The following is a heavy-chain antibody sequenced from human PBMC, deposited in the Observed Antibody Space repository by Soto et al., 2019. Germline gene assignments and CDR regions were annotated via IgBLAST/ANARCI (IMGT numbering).Heavy chain of an antibody. V-gene: IGHV4-39*01. D-gene: IGHD5-12*01. CDR1: GGSISSSSHY. CDR3: VRRRWDSGSVF. Sequence: SETLSLTCTVSGGSISSSSHYWGWIRQPPGKGLEYIGSIYYSGSTYFNPSLKSRVTIAVDTSKNQFSLKLSSVTAADTAVYYCVRRRWDSGSVFGGQGTLVTVSS. J-gene: IGHJ4*02. CDR2: IYYSGST.